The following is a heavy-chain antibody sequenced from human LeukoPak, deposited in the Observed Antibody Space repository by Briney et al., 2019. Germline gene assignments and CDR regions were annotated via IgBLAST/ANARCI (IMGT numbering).Heavy chain of an antibody. CDR2: VNNDGSNT. V-gene: IGHV3-74*01. J-gene: IGHJ3*02. CDR1: GFTFTTYW. CDR3: ARGGLDHAFDI. Sequence: PGGSLRLSCAASGFTFTTYWMHWVRQAPGKGLVWLSRVNNDGSNTIYADSEKGRFTISRDNAKNTVYLQMYSLRPEDTAVYYCARGGLDHAFDIWGQGTMVTVSS. D-gene: IGHD3/OR15-3a*01.